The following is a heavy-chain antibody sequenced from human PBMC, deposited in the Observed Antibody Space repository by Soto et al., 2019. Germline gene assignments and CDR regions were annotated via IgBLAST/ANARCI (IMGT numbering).Heavy chain of an antibody. Sequence: PGGSLRLSCVASGFTFDTYGIHWVRQAPGKGLQWVALISYEGSNTYYADSVRGRFTISRDNSKNTLYLQMNTLRPEGTGLYYFARGTPGNILNNFSGWDIGGRGTSV. J-gene: IGHJ6*02. D-gene: IGHD1-1*01. V-gene: IGHV3-30-3*01. CDR3: ARGTPGNILNNFSGWDI. CDR1: GFTFDTYG. CDR2: ISYEGSNT.